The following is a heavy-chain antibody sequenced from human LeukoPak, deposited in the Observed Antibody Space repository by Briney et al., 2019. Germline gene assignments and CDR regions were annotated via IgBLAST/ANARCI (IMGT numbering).Heavy chain of an antibody. J-gene: IGHJ1*01. Sequence: PSETLSLTCTVSGGSISSGDYYWSWIRQPPGKGLEWIGYIYYSGSTYYNPSLKSRVTISVDTSKNQFSLKLSSVTAADTAVYYCGNYGSGRGYFQHWGQGTLVTVSS. D-gene: IGHD3-10*01. CDR1: GGSISSGDYY. CDR2: IYYSGST. V-gene: IGHV4-30-4*01. CDR3: GNYGSGRGYFQH.